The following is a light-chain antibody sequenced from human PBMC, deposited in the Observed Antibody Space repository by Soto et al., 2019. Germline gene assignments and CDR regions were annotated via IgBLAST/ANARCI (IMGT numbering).Light chain of an antibody. CDR3: QQYNNWPGT. V-gene: IGKV3-20*01. Sequence: EIILTQSPDTLSLSPGERATLSCRASQSVSSSYLAWYQQKPGQAPRLLIFGASNRATGIPARFSGSGSGTDFTLAINRLEPEDFAIYYCQQYNNWPGTFGQGTKVDIK. CDR1: QSVSSSY. CDR2: GAS. J-gene: IGKJ1*01.